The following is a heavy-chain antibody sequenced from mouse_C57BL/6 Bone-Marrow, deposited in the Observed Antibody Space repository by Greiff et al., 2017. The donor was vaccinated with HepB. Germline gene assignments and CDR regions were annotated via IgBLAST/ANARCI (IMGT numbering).Heavy chain of an antibody. D-gene: IGHD2-4*01. V-gene: IGHV1-52*01. Sequence: QVQLKQPGAELVRPGSSVKLSCKASGYTFTSYWMHWVKQRPIQGLEWIGNIDPSDSETHYNQKFKDKATLTVDKSSSTAYMQLSSLTSEDSAVYYCARDAYDYDGYYAMDYWGQGTSVTVSS. CDR3: ARDAYDYDGYYAMDY. CDR1: GYTFTSYW. J-gene: IGHJ4*01. CDR2: IDPSDSET.